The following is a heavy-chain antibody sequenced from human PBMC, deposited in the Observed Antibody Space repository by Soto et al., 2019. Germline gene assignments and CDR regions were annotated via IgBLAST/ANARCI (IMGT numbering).Heavy chain of an antibody. CDR2: INPNSGDT. Sequence: ASVKVSCKASGYTFTGYYVHWVRQAPGQGLEWMGWINPNSGDTYLAQRFQGRVTMNRDTSIGTAYMELRGLTSDDTAEYYCAKGGAIVAAGTRVYLYNAMDVWSQGTTVTVSS. D-gene: IGHD1-26*01. CDR1: GYTFTGYY. V-gene: IGHV1-2*02. J-gene: IGHJ6*02. CDR3: AKGGAIVAAGTRVYLYNAMDV.